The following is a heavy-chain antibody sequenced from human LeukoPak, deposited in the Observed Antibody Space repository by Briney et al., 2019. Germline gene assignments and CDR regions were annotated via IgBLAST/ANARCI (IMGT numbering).Heavy chain of an antibody. CDR1: GFTFSSYA. J-gene: IGHJ6*02. V-gene: IGHV3-30*04. CDR3: ARVAKLTVTLHMDV. Sequence: GRSLRLSCAASGFTFSSYAMHWVRQAPGKGLEWVAVISYDGSNKYYADSVKGRFTISRDNSKNTLYLQMNSLRAEDTAVYYCARVAKLTVTLHMDVWGQGTTVTVSS. CDR2: ISYDGSNK. D-gene: IGHD4-11*01.